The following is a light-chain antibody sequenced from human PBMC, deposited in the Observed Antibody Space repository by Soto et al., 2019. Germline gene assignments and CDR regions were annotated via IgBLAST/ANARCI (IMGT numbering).Light chain of an antibody. CDR1: QNIDNW. CDR2: EAS. J-gene: IGKJ4*01. Sequence: DIQMTQSPPTLSASVGDRVTITCRASQNIDNWLAWYQQKPGEGPKILVYEASTLQSGVPSRFSGSGSGTKFPLTITNLQADDFATYYCQQYDSFPLAFGGGTKVEIK. CDR3: QQYDSFPLA. V-gene: IGKV1-5*03.